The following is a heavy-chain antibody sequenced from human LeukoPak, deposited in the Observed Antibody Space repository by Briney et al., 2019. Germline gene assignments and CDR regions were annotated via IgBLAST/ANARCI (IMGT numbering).Heavy chain of an antibody. Sequence: PGGSLRLSCAASGFTFSSYSMNWVRRAPGKGLEWVSSISSSSSYIYYADSVRGRFTISRDNAKTSLYLQMNSLRAEDTAVYYCARGHYDVLTDSLNQFAYWGQGTLVTVSS. CDR3: ARGHYDVLTDSLNQFAY. CDR1: GFTFSSYS. J-gene: IGHJ4*02. CDR2: ISSSSSYI. D-gene: IGHD3-9*01. V-gene: IGHV3-21*01.